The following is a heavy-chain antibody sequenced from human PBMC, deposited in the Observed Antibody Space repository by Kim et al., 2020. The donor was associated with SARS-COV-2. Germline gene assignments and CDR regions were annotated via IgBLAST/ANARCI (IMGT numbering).Heavy chain of an antibody. V-gene: IGHV3-23*01. J-gene: IGHJ4*02. Sequence: GGSLRLSCAASGFTFTNFPLSWVRQAPRKGLEWVSTISENGDNSFYADSVKGRFTISRDNSKNMVYLQMNSLRAEDTAIYYCAKTNSFDFGGQGTLVTVS. CDR1: GFTFTNFP. CDR3: AKTNSFDF. CDR2: ISENGDNS.